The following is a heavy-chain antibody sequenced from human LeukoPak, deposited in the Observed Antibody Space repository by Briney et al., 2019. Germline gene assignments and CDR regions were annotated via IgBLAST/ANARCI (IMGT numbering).Heavy chain of an antibody. CDR2: ISGSGGST. D-gene: IGHD5-18*01. CDR3: AKDLIAAMVPPLAY. Sequence: PGGSLRLSCAASGFTFSSYAMSWVRQAPGKGLEWVSAISGSGGSTYYADSVKGRFTNSTDNSKNTLYLQMNSLRAEDTPIYYCAKDLIAAMVPPLAYWGQGTLVTVPS. CDR1: GFTFSSYA. V-gene: IGHV3-23*01. J-gene: IGHJ4*02.